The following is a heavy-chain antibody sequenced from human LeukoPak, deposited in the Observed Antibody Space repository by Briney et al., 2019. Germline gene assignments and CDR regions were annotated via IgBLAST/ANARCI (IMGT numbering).Heavy chain of an antibody. D-gene: IGHD3-10*01. CDR1: GFTVSRNY. J-gene: IGHJ4*03. CDR2: IYSGGST. Sequence: GGSLRLSCAASGFTVSRNYMSWVRQAPGKGLEWVSVIYSGGSTYYADSVKGRFTISRDNSKNTLYLQMNSLRAEDTAVYYCARERATYYYGSGSFFDYWGQGTTVTVSS. V-gene: IGHV3-66*02. CDR3: ARERATYYYGSGSFFDY.